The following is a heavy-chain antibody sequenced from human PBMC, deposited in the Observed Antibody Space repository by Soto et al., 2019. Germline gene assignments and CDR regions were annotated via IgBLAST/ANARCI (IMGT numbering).Heavy chain of an antibody. CDR1: VYTVTGYI. D-gene: IGHD1-1*01. CDR3: ARGGTGTTFTPPYYYMDA. Sequence: GPSGKISCATSVYTVTGYIMAAVRQSTGQGLEWMGWMNPNRGNTGYAQKCQGRVTMTRNTSISTAYMELSSLRSEDTAVYYCARGGTGTTFTPPYYYMDAWGKGTTVSVSS. V-gene: IGHV1-8*01. J-gene: IGHJ6*03. CDR2: MNPNRGNT.